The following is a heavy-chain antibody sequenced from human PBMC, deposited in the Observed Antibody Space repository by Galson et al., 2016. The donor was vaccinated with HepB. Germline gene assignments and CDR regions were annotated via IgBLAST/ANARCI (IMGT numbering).Heavy chain of an antibody. V-gene: IGHV1-69*13. CDR3: ARAGGVVVVPAAPRPDYFDQ. J-gene: IGHJ4*02. CDR2: IIPIFATA. Sequence: SVKVSCKASGGTFSSFGISWVRQAPGQGLEWMGGIIPIFATANYAQKFQGRITITADESTSTAYMELSSLRSEDTAVYYCARAGGVVVVPAAPRPDYFDQWGQGTLVTVSS. D-gene: IGHD2-2*01. CDR1: GGTFSSFG.